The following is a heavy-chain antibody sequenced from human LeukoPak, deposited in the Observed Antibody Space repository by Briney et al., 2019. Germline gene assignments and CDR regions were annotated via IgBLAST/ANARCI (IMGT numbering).Heavy chain of an antibody. J-gene: IGHJ4*02. Sequence: SETLSHTSAVPGGSIISGGYSWSWIRQPPGKGLEWIGYIYYSGSSNYNPSLKSRVTISVDRSKNQYSLKLSSVTAADTAVYYCARGVEDSSGYYSYSDCWGQGTLVTVSS. V-gene: IGHV4-61*08. CDR1: GGSIISGGYS. CDR3: ARGVEDSSGYYSYSDC. CDR2: IYYSGSS. D-gene: IGHD3-22*01.